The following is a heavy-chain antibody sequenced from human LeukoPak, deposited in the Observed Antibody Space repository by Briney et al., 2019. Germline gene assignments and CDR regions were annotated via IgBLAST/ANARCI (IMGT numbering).Heavy chain of an antibody. V-gene: IGHV3-23*01. D-gene: IGHD3-22*01. Sequence: GGSQTLSCAASGFTFNGYSMRGVRQAPGKGPEWVSTISGSGDATYYADSVKGRFTISRDNSKNTLYVQMNSLRAEDTAVYYCAKDRQSRGSLGFDYWGQGALVIVSS. J-gene: IGHJ4*02. CDR1: GFTFNGYS. CDR3: AKDRQSRGSLGFDY. CDR2: ISGSGDAT.